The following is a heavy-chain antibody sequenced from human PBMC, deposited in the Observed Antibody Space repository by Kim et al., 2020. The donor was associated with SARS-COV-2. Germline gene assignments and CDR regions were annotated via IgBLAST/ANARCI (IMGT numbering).Heavy chain of an antibody. V-gene: IGHV3-23*01. J-gene: IGHJ4*02. D-gene: IGHD2-2*01. Sequence: GGSLRLSCAASGFTFSSYAMSWVRQAPGKGLEWVSAISGSGGSTYYADSVKGRFTISRDNSKNTLYLQMNSLRAEDTAVYYCAKDPDIVVVPAAQVDYWGQGTLVTVSS. CDR1: GFTFSSYA. CDR3: AKDPDIVVVPAAQVDY. CDR2: ISGSGGST.